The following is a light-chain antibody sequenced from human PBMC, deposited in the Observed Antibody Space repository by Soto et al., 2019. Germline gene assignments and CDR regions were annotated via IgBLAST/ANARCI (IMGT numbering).Light chain of an antibody. CDR2: GAS. CDR1: QSVSSN. CDR3: QQYNKWPLS. Sequence: EIVMTQSPATLSVSLGERATLSCGASQSVSSNLAWYQQKPGQTPRLLIYGASTRATGIPARFSGSGSGTEFTLTISSLQSEDFAVYYCQQYNKWPLSFGGGTRVEIK. J-gene: IGKJ4*01. V-gene: IGKV3-15*01.